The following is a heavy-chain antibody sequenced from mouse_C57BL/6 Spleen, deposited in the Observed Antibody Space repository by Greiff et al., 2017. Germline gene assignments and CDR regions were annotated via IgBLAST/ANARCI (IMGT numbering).Heavy chain of an antibody. CDR3: ARDLRMDY. J-gene: IGHJ4*01. Sequence: QVHVKQPGAELARPGASVKLSCKASGYTFTSYGISWVKQRTGQGLEWIGEIYPRSGNTYYNEKFKGKATLTADKSSSTAYMELRSLTSEDSAVYFCARDLRMDYWGQGTSVTVSS. CDR2: IYPRSGNT. CDR1: GYTFTSYG. V-gene: IGHV1-81*01.